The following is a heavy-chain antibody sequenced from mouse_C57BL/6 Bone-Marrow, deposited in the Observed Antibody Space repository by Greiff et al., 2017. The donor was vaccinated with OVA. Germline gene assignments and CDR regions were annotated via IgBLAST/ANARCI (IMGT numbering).Heavy chain of an antibody. D-gene: IGHD1-1*01. CDR1: GYTFTSYW. CDR3: ARGNYYGSPLDY. V-gene: IGHV1-52*01. Sequence: QVQLQQSGAELVRPGSSVKLSCKASGYTFTSYWMHWVKQRPIQGLEWIGNIDPSDSETHYNQKFKDKATLTVDKSSSTAYMQLSSLTSEDSAVYYCARGNYYGSPLDYWGQGTTLTVSS. J-gene: IGHJ2*01. CDR2: IDPSDSET.